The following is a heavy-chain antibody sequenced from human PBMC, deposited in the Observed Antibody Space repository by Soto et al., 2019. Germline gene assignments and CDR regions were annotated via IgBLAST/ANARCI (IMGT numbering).Heavy chain of an antibody. Sequence: QVQLVQSGVEVREPGASAKVSCKAVRYIFTNYGVSWVRQAPGQGLEWMGWITTYNGNTEYAQKFQGRVTMTTDASTSTAYMELGSLRSDDTAIYYCARALTGYGMDVWGQGTTVTVSS. V-gene: IGHV1-18*01. J-gene: IGHJ6*02. CDR2: ITTYNGNT. CDR1: RYIFTNYG. CDR3: ARALTGYGMDV.